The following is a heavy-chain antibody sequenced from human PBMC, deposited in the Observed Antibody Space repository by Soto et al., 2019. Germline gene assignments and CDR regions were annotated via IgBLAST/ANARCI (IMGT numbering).Heavy chain of an antibody. V-gene: IGHV3-53*04. CDR1: GFTVSSNY. J-gene: IGHJ4*02. CDR2: IYSGGST. D-gene: IGHD5-12*01. CDR3: ASGVVEADVPGYSGYALGEVG. Sequence: GGSLRLSCAASGFTVSSNYMSWVRQAPGKGLEWVSVIYSGGSTYYADSVKGRFTISRHNSKNTLYLQMNSLRAEDTAVYYCASGVVEADVPGYSGYALGEVGWGQGTLVTVSS.